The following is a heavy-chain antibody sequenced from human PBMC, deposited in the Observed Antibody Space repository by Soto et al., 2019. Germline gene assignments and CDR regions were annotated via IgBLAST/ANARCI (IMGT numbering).Heavy chain of an antibody. CDR2: ISYDGSNK. V-gene: IGHV3-30*03. CDR3: ATIAATFHPYFDY. Sequence: GGSLRLSCAASGFTFSRYGMHWVRQAPGKGLEWVAVISYDGSNKYYADSVKGRFTISRDNSKNTLYLQMNSLRAEDTAVYYCATIAATFHPYFDYWCQATLGTVSS. D-gene: IGHD3-16*01. CDR1: GFTFSRYG. J-gene: IGHJ4*02.